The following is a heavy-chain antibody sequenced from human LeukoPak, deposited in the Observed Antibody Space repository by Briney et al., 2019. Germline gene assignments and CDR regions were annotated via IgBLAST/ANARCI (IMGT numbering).Heavy chain of an antibody. Sequence: GGSLRLSCAASGFTFDDYAMHWVRQAPGKGLEWVSAISGSGGSTYYADSVKGRFTISRDNSKNTLYLQMNGLRAEDTAVYYCAKASITIFGVPYYYFDYWGQGTLVTVSS. CDR3: AKASITIFGVPYYYFDY. CDR1: GFTFDDYA. CDR2: ISGSGGST. D-gene: IGHD3-3*01. V-gene: IGHV3-23*01. J-gene: IGHJ4*02.